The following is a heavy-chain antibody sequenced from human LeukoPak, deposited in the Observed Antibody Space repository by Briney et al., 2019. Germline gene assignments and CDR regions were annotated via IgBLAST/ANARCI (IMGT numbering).Heavy chain of an antibody. D-gene: IGHD3-16*01. CDR1: GLTFSNYG. J-gene: IGHJ6*02. CDR2: ISYDGSNE. Sequence: PGGSLRLSCAASGLTFSNYGMHWVRQAPGKGLEWVAVISYDGSNEYYADSVKGRFTISRDNSKNTLYPHMNSLRTEDTAVYYCAKGGVGRYYYYGVDVWGQGTTVTVSS. CDR3: AKGGVGRYYYYGVDV. V-gene: IGHV3-30*18.